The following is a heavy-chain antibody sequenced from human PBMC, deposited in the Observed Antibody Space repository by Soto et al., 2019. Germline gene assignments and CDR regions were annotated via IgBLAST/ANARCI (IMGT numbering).Heavy chain of an antibody. CDR1: GFTFSSYA. Sequence: GGSLRLSCAASGFTFSSYAMSWVRQAPGKGLEWVSAISGSGGSTYYADSVKGRFTISRDNSKNTLHLQMNSLRAEDTAVYYCAKTPSPSDYDFWSGYYFQHWGQGTLVTVSS. V-gene: IGHV3-23*01. J-gene: IGHJ1*01. CDR3: AKTPSPSDYDFWSGYYFQH. CDR2: ISGSGGST. D-gene: IGHD3-3*01.